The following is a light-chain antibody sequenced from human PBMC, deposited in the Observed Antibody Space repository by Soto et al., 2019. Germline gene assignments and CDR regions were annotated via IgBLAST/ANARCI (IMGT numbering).Light chain of an antibody. CDR3: ASYRDSSIV. CDR1: SSDLGAYNY. J-gene: IGLJ3*02. V-gene: IGLV2-14*03. CDR2: DVS. Sequence: QSALTQPASVSGSPGQSITISCTGTSSDLGAYNYVSWYQHRPGKAPKLMIYDVSNRPSGVSSRFSGYKSGNTASLTISGLQAEDEADYYCASYRDSSIVFGGGTKVTVL.